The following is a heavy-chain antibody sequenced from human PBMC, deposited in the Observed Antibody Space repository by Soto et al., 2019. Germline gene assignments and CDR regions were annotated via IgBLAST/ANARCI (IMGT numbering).Heavy chain of an antibody. CDR3: ARTYGGYSFDY. J-gene: IGHJ4*02. V-gene: IGHV4-34*01. D-gene: IGHD5-18*01. CDR2: IRHSGST. Sequence: QVQLQQWGAGLLKPSETLSLTCAVYGGSFSGYYWSWIRQPPGKGLEWIGEIRHSGSTNYNPSLKIRVSISVDSAKNQFSLKLSSVTAAATAVYYCARTYGGYSFDYWGQGTLVTVSS. CDR1: GGSFSGYY.